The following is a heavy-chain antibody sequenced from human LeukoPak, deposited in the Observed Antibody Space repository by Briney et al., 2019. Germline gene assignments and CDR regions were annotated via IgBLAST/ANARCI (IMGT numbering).Heavy chain of an antibody. D-gene: IGHD4-17*01. CDR1: GGSISSGGYY. CDR2: IYYSGST. Sequence: SETLSLTCTVSGGSISSGGYYWSWIPQRPGQGLEWIGYIYYSGSTYYNPSLKSRVTISVDTSKTQFSLKLSSGTAADTAVYYCARVPDYGDYVGSFDYWGQGTLVTVSS. J-gene: IGHJ4*02. CDR3: ARVPDYGDYVGSFDY. V-gene: IGHV4-31*03.